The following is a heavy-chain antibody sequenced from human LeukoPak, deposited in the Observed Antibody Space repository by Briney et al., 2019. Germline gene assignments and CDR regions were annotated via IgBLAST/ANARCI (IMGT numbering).Heavy chain of an antibody. V-gene: IGHV3-48*04. CDR3: ARDRRGAYYFDY. Sequence: GGSLRLSCAASGFTFSSHFMNWVRQAPGKGLEWVSYISGSSETIYYADSVKGRFTISRDNAKNSLYLQMNSLRAEDTAVYYCARDRRGAYYFDYWGQGALVTVSS. D-gene: IGHD3-16*01. J-gene: IGHJ4*02. CDR1: GFTFSSHF. CDR2: ISGSSETI.